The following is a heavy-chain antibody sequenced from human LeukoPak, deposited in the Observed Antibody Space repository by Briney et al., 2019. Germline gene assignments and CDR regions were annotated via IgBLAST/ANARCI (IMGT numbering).Heavy chain of an antibody. CDR2: IYYSGST. J-gene: IGHJ6*03. CDR1: GGSISSHY. D-gene: IGHD3-3*01. V-gene: IGHV4-59*11. CDR3: ARVQYYDFWSGYYIPNYYYYYMDV. Sequence: SETLSLTCTVSGGSISSHYWSWIRQPPGKGLEWIGYIYYSGSTNYNPSLKSRVTISVDTSKNQFSLKLSSVTAADTAVYYCARVQYYDFWSGYYIPNYYYYYMDVWGKGTTVTVSS.